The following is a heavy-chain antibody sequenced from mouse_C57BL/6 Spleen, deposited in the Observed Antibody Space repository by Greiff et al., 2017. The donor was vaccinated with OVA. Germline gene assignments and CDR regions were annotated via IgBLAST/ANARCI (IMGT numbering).Heavy chain of an antibody. Sequence: QVQLQQSGPELVKPGASVKISCKASGYAFSSSWMNWVKQRPGKGLEWIGRIYPGDGDTNYNGKFKGKATLTADKSSSTAYMQLSSLTSEDSAVYFCARCPHYYGSSYYFDYWGQGTTLTVSS. CDR2: IYPGDGDT. D-gene: IGHD1-1*01. V-gene: IGHV1-82*01. CDR1: GYAFSSSW. CDR3: ARCPHYYGSSYYFDY. J-gene: IGHJ2*01.